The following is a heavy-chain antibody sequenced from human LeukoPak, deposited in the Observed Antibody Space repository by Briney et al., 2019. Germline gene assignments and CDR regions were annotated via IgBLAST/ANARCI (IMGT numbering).Heavy chain of an antibody. CDR1: GFTFSNYG. CDR2: IRNDGSNK. V-gene: IGHV3-30*02. D-gene: IGHD3-9*01. J-gene: IGHJ4*02. CDR3: VKSEGLWLMDVDS. Sequence: GGSLRLSCAASGFTFSNYGIHWVRQPPGKGLEWVGFIRNDGSNKYYADSLKGRFTISRDNSMNTLYLQIHNLRPDDTAVYFCVKSEGLWLMDVDSWGQGTLVIVSS.